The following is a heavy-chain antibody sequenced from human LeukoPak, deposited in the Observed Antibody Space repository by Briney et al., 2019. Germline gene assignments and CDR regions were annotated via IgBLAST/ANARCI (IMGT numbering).Heavy chain of an antibody. D-gene: IGHD5-18*01. Sequence: PSETLSLTCAVYGGSFSGYYWSWIRQPPGKGLEWIGEINHSGSTNYNPSLKSRVTISVDTSKNQFSLKLSSVTAADTAVYYCARRNGGYSYGPTEYFQHWGQGTLVTVSS. CDR1: GGSFSGYY. CDR2: INHSGST. V-gene: IGHV4-34*01. CDR3: ARRNGGYSYGPTEYFQH. J-gene: IGHJ1*01.